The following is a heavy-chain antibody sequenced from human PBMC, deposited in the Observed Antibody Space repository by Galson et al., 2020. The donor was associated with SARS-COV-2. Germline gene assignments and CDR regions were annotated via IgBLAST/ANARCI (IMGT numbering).Heavy chain of an antibody. CDR1: GFTLRNYV. Sequence: GSLRLPRAASGFTLRNYVMHWVPQAPGKGPEWVPIISSDGSYSFYADSLKGRFTISRDNSKSTLYLQMNSLKAEDTAVYYCARGGDWELPYCFDDWGQGTLVTVSS. D-gene: IGHD1-26*01. J-gene: IGHJ4*02. CDR2: ISSDGSYS. CDR3: ARGGDWELPYCFDD. V-gene: IGHV3-30*01.